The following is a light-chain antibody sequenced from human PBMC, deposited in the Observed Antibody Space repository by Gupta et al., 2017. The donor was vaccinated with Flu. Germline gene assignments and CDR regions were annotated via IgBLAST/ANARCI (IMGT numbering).Light chain of an antibody. CDR3: QQYRSSPLT. Sequence: SLGERATINCKTSQSVLCSSNNKDSLAWYQQKPGQPPKLLIYWASTRESGVPDRCSGSGSGTDFTLTISSLQAEDVAVYYCQQYRSSPLTFGGGTKVEIK. CDR2: WAS. J-gene: IGKJ4*01. V-gene: IGKV4-1*01. CDR1: QSVLCSSNNKDS.